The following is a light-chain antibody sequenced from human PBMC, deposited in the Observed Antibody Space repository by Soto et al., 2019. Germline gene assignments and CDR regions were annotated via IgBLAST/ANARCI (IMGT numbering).Light chain of an antibody. CDR3: QQYNSYSLT. J-gene: IGKJ1*01. CDR2: DAS. CDR1: QSISTW. Sequence: DIQVTLSPSTLSASVSDRVTITCRASQSISTWLAWYQQKPGKAPKLLIYDASSLQSGVPSRFSGSGSGTEFTLTISSLQPDDFATYYCQQYNSYSLTFGQGTKVDIK. V-gene: IGKV1-5*01.